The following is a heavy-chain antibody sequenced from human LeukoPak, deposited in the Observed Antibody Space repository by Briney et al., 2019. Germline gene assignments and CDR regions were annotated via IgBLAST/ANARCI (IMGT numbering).Heavy chain of an antibody. Sequence: GGSLRLSCAASGFTFSSYGMHWVRQAPGKGLEWVAVIWYDGSNKYYADSVKGRFTISRDNSKNTLYLQMNSLRAEDTAVYYCARFRYYDIALDAFDIWGQGTMVTVSS. CDR2: IWYDGSNK. CDR3: ARFRYYDIALDAFDI. D-gene: IGHD3-22*01. J-gene: IGHJ3*02. CDR1: GFTFSSYG. V-gene: IGHV3-33*01.